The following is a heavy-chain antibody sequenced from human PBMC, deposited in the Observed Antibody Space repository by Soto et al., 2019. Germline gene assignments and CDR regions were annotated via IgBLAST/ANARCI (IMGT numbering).Heavy chain of an antibody. V-gene: IGHV3-23*01. D-gene: IGHD3-22*01. CDR2: ISGSGGST. CDR1: GFRFSDYG. CDR3: AKDRRIVVGAEFDP. Sequence: GGSLRLSCAASGFRFSDYGMNWVRQAPGKGLEWVSSISGSGGSTYYADSVKGRFTISRDSSKNTLFLQMNSLRGEDTAVYYCAKDRRIVVGAEFDPWGQGTLVTVSS. J-gene: IGHJ5*02.